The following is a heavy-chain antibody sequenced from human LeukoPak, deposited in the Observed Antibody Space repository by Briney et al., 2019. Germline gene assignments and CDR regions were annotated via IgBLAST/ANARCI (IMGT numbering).Heavy chain of an antibody. V-gene: IGHV4-59*11. Sequence: SETLSLTCSVSGDSISSHYWNWLRQPPGKGLEWVGYICYNGNTNYNPSLRSRVTISVDTSKNQFSLKLSSVTAADTAVYYCARQAYYDSSGYLHGNAFDIWGQGTMVTVSS. CDR2: ICYNGNT. D-gene: IGHD3-22*01. CDR3: ARQAYYDSSGYLHGNAFDI. J-gene: IGHJ3*02. CDR1: GDSISSHY.